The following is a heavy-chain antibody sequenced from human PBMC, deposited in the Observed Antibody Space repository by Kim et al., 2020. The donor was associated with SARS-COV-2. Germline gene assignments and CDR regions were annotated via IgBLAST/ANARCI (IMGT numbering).Heavy chain of an antibody. J-gene: IGHJ4*02. Sequence: KYSQKFQGRVTITRDTSASTAYMELSSVRSEDTAVYYCAREDSSSWTFDYWGQGTLVTVSS. V-gene: IGHV1-3*01. CDR3: AREDSSSWTFDY. D-gene: IGHD6-13*01.